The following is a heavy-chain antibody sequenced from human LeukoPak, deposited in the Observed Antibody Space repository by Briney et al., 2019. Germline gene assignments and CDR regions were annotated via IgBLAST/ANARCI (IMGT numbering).Heavy chain of an antibody. CDR1: GLPFLSYG. CDR3: AKGQFPRSPTVSPADYDYCMDV. Sequence: GRYLRLSFAAFGLPFLSYGMDWGRRAPGKGLGGVDGISYEGSNKNYSDSVKGRFTISRDNSKNTLFLQMNSLKSEHTAVYYCAKGQFPRSPTVSPADYDYCMDVWGQGTTVTVS. D-gene: IGHD4-11*01. V-gene: IGHV3-30*18. J-gene: IGHJ6*02. CDR2: ISYEGSNK.